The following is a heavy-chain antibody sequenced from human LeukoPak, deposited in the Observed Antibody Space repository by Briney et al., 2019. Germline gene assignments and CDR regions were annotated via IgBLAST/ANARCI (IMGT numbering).Heavy chain of an antibody. CDR3: ARNSLNYYYYGMDV. Sequence: SETLSLTCTVSGGSISSYYWSWIRQPPGKGLEWIGYIYYSGSTNYNPSLKSRVTISVDTSKNQFSLKLSSVTAADTAVYYCARNSLNYYYYGMDVWGQGTTDTVSS. J-gene: IGHJ6*02. D-gene: IGHD2-21*01. CDR1: GGSISSYY. V-gene: IGHV4-59*01. CDR2: IYYSGST.